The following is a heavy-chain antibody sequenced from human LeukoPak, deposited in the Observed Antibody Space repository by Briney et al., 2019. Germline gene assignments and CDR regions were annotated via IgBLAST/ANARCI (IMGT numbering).Heavy chain of an antibody. V-gene: IGHV1-69*01. CDR2: IIPIFGTA. J-gene: IGHJ6*03. Sequence: SSVKVSCKASGGTVSSYAISWVRQAPGQGLEWMGGIIPIFGTANYAQKFQGRVTITADESTSTAYMELSSLRSEDAAVYYCARVDIVATRPSDWYYYMDVWGKGTTVTVSS. CDR3: ARVDIVATRPSDWYYYMDV. D-gene: IGHD5-12*01. CDR1: GGTVSSYA.